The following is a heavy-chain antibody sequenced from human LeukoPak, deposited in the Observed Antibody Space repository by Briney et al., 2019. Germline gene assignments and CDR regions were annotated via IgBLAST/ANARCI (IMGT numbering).Heavy chain of an antibody. CDR1: GGSFSGYY. CDR2: INHSGST. Sequence: PSETLSLTCAVYGGSFSGYYWSWIRQPPGKGLEWIGEINHSGSTNYNPSLKSRVTISVDTSKNQFSLKLSSVTAADTAVYYCARSPIVGAGDFDYWGQGTLVTVSS. CDR3: ARSPIVGAGDFDY. V-gene: IGHV4-34*01. D-gene: IGHD1-26*01. J-gene: IGHJ4*02.